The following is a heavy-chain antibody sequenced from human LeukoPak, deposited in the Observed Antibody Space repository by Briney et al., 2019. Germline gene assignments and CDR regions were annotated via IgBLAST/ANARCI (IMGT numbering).Heavy chain of an antibody. CDR3: ATNVTYSFDN. Sequence: PSETLSLTCAVSAYSISSGYYWGWIRQPPGKVLEWIGIIHHGGSTYYNPSLKSRITISIDRSKNQFSLKLNSVTAADSAVYYCATNVTYSFDNWGQGTLVTVSS. V-gene: IGHV4-38-2*01. CDR1: AYSISSGYY. J-gene: IGHJ4*02. CDR2: IHHGGST. D-gene: IGHD2-21*02.